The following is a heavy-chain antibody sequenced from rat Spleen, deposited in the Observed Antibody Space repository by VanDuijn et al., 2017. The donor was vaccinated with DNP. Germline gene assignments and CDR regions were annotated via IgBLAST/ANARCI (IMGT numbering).Heavy chain of an antibody. D-gene: IGHD4-4*01. Sequence: EVQLVESGGGLVQPGRSLKLSCAASGITFSDYYMAWVRQVPTKGLEWVASISYDGGSTNYRDSVKGRFTISRDNAKNSLYLQMDSLRSEDTATYFCTTRNSGFGGYFDYWGQGVMVTVSS. CDR3: TTRNSGFGGYFDY. CDR1: GITFSDYY. CDR2: ISYDGGST. J-gene: IGHJ2*01. V-gene: IGHV5-20*01.